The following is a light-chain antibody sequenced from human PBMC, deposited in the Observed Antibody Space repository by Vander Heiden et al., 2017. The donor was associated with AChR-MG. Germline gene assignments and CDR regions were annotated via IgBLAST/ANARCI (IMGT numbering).Light chain of an antibody. V-gene: IGKV3-11*01. CDR3: QQRSSWPLT. CDR1: QSVYSY. Sequence: EIVLTQSPATLSLSPGERATLSCRASQSVYSYLVWYQQKPGQSPRLLIYDESRRATGIPARFSGRGSGTDFTLTISRLEPEDFAVYYCQQRSSWPLTFGGGTRVEI. CDR2: DES. J-gene: IGKJ4*01.